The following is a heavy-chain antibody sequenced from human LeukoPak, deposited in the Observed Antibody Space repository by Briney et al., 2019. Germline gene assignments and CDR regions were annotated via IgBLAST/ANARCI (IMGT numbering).Heavy chain of an antibody. D-gene: IGHD5-24*01. CDR2: INHSGST. J-gene: IGHJ3*02. CDR1: GGSFSGYY. Sequence: SETLSLTCAVYGGSFSGYYWSWIRQPPGKGLEWIGEINHSGSTNYNPSLKSRVTISVDTSKNQFSLKLSSVTAADTAVYYCARGRRKRRLQFIAYGDAFDIWGQGTMVTVSS. V-gene: IGHV4-34*01. CDR3: ARGRRKRRLQFIAYGDAFDI.